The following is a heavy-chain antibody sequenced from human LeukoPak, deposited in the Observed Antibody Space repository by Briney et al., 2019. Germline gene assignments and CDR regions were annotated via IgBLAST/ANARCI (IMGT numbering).Heavy chain of an antibody. V-gene: IGHV3-23*01. CDR2: ISDSGVNT. CDR1: GFTFGSYA. D-gene: IGHD3-10*01. CDR3: AKSFFPGGSSFTFDI. Sequence: GGSLRLSCAASGFTFGSYAMTWVRQAPGKGLEWVSSISDSGVNTYYPDSVKGRSTISRDNSKNTLYLQMNSLRAEDTAVYYCAKSFFPGGSSFTFDIWGQGTLVTVSS. J-gene: IGHJ3*02.